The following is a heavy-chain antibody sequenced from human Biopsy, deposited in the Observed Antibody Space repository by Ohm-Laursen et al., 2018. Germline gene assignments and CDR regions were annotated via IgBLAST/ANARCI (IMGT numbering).Heavy chain of an antibody. CDR2: TDTTSGTK. J-gene: IGHJ4*02. CDR3: VRGWWNRSSLFLDH. Sequence: SLRLSCAASGFSFSSYSMNWARQAPGKGLEWVSYTDTTSGTKFYADSVKGRFTISRDNAKNSLYLQMISLRAEDTAVYFCVRGWWNRSSLFLDHWGQGSLVTVSS. D-gene: IGHD1/OR15-1a*01. CDR1: GFSFSSYS. V-gene: IGHV3-48*01.